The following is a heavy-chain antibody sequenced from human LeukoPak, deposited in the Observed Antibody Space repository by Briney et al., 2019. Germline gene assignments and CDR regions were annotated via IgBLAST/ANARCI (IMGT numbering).Heavy chain of an antibody. CDR3: ARDSSSSDAFGI. CDR1: GFTVSNNY. Sequence: GGSLRLSCAASGFTVSNNYMNWVRQAPGKGLEWVSVIYSSGSTYYADSVKGRFTISRDNSKNTLYLQVNSLRAEDTAVYYCARDSSSSDAFGIWGQGTMVTVSS. CDR2: IYSSGST. J-gene: IGHJ3*02. D-gene: IGHD6-13*01. V-gene: IGHV3-66*01.